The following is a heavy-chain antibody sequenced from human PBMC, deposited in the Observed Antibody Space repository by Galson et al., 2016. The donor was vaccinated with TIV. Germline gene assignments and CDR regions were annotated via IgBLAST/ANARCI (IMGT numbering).Heavy chain of an antibody. V-gene: IGHV3-73*01. D-gene: IGHD2-15*01. CDR1: GFTFSAST. Sequence: SLRLSCAASGFTFSASTMHWVRQASGKGLEWVARARTKPNNYATAYAASVEGRFTISRDDSKNTAYLQMNSLITEDTAVYYCTKSEDFVVFHHWGQGALVAVSS. J-gene: IGHJ4*02. CDR2: ARTKPNNYAT. CDR3: TKSEDFVVFHH.